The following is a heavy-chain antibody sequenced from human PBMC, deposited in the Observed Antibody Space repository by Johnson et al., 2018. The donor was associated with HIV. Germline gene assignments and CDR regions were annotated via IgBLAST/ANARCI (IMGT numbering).Heavy chain of an antibody. CDR1: GFTFSSYW. CDR3: ARGGEYSSSLYAFDI. CDR2: ISGSAGIT. J-gene: IGHJ3*02. V-gene: IGHV3-23*04. Sequence: VQLVESGGGLVQPGGSLRLSCAASGFTFSSYWMSWVRQAPGKGLEWVSAISGSAGITYYADSVEGRFTISRDNSRNTLYLQMNSLRAEDTAVYYCARGGEYSSSLYAFDIWGQGTMVTVSS. D-gene: IGHD6-13*01.